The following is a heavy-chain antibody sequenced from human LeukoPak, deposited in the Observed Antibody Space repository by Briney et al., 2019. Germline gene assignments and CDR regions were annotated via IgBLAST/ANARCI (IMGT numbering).Heavy chain of an antibody. D-gene: IGHD2-2*01. CDR3: ARDPRLGYCSSTSCYYYYYYGMDV. Sequence: SVKVSCKASGGTFISYAISWVRQAPGQGLEWMGGIIPIFGTANYAQKFQGRVTITADESTSTAYMELSSLRSEDTAVYYCARDPRLGYCSSTSCYYYYYYGMDVWGQGTTVTVSS. J-gene: IGHJ6*02. CDR2: IIPIFGTA. V-gene: IGHV1-69*01. CDR1: GGTFISYA.